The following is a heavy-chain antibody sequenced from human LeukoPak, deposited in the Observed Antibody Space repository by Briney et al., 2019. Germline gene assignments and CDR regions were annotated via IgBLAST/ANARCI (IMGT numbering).Heavy chain of an antibody. V-gene: IGHV1-18*01. CDR2: ISAYNGNT. Sequence: GASVKVSCKASGYTFTSYGISWVRQAPGQGLEWMGWISAYNGNTNYAQKLQGRVTMTTDTSTSTAYMELRSLRSDDTAVYYCARNPYCSSTSCYDWFDPWGHGTLVTVSS. CDR3: ARNPYCSSTSCYDWFDP. D-gene: IGHD2-2*01. CDR1: GYTFTSYG. J-gene: IGHJ5*02.